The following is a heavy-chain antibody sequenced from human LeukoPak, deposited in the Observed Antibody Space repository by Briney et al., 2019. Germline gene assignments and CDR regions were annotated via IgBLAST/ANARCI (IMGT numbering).Heavy chain of an antibody. J-gene: IGHJ3*02. V-gene: IGHV3-21*01. CDR2: ISSSSSYI. Sequence: RGSLRLSCAASGFTFSSYSMNWVRQAPGKGLEWVSSISSSSSYIYYADSVKGRFTISRDNAKNSLYLQMNSLRAEDTAVYYCARNIAAAGTDDAFDIWGQGTMVTVSS. CDR1: GFTFSSYS. D-gene: IGHD6-13*01. CDR3: ARNIAAAGTDDAFDI.